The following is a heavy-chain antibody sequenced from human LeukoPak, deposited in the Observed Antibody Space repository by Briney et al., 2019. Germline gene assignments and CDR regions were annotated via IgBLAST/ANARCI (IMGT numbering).Heavy chain of an antibody. V-gene: IGHV4-34*01. CDR2: INPSGGT. D-gene: IGHD4-23*01. CDR3: ARHVDGGKKAFDL. Sequence: SETLSLTCVAYGGSFSRYFWSWIRQPPEKGLEWIGEINPSGGTGNNPSLKSRVTISKDPSKNQLSLTLTSVTAADTAVYYCARHVDGGKKAFDLWGQGTMVTVSS. CDR1: GGSFSRYF. J-gene: IGHJ3*01.